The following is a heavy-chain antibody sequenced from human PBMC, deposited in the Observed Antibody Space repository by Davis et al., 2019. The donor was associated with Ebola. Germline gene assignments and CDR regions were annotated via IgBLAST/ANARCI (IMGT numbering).Heavy chain of an antibody. D-gene: IGHD3-10*01. Sequence: GGSLRLSCAASGFTFSSYGMHWVRQAPGKGLEWVAVISYDGSNKYYADSAKGRFTISRDNVKNSLYLRMNSLRAEDTAVYYCARDKSLDWFGTPRGWFDPWGQGTLVTVSS. V-gene: IGHV3-30*03. CDR3: ARDKSLDWFGTPRGWFDP. CDR1: GFTFSSYG. J-gene: IGHJ5*02. CDR2: ISYDGSNK.